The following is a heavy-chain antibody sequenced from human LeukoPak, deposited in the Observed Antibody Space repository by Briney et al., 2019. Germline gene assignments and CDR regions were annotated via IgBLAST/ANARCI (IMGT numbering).Heavy chain of an antibody. J-gene: IGHJ4*02. CDR2: ISYDGSNK. D-gene: IGHD5-24*01. Sequence: GRSLRLSCAASGFTISSYAMHWVRQAPGKGLEWVAVISYDGSNKYYADSVKGRFTISRDNSKNTLYLQMNSLRAEDTAVYYCARDPSLMGVSTYYFDYWGQGTLVTVSS. CDR1: GFTISSYA. V-gene: IGHV3-30-3*01. CDR3: ARDPSLMGVSTYYFDY.